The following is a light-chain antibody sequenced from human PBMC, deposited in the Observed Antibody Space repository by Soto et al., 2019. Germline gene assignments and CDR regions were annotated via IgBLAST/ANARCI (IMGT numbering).Light chain of an antibody. CDR2: EVR. Sequence: QSVLTQPASVSGSPGQSITISCTGTSSDVGSYNYVSWYQQHPGKAPKLMIYEVRNRPSGVSDRFSGSKSGKTASLTIFALQAEDEADYYCSSYTTSTTQVFGGGTKVTVL. V-gene: IGLV2-14*01. CDR3: SSYTTSTTQV. J-gene: IGLJ2*01. CDR1: SSDVGSYNY.